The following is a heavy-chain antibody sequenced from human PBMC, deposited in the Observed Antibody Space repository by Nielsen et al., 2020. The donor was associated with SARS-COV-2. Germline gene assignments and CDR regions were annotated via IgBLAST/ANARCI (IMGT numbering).Heavy chain of an antibody. V-gene: IGHV1-18*01. CDR3: ARGPHVVVVAATAHYYYYGMDV. CDR1: GYTFTSYG. J-gene: IGHJ6*02. D-gene: IGHD2-15*01. Sequence: ASVKVSCKASGYTFTSYGISWVRQAPGQGLEWMGWISAHNGNTKYVQKLQGRVTMTTDTSTSTAYMELRSLRSDDTAVYYCARGPHVVVVAATAHYYYYGMDVWGQGTTVTVSS. CDR2: ISAHNGNT.